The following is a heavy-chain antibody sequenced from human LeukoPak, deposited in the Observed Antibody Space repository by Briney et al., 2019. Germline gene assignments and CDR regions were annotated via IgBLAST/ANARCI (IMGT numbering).Heavy chain of an antibody. CDR1: GFTFSSYG. J-gene: IGHJ4*02. V-gene: IGHV3-30*18. D-gene: IGHD3-10*01. CDR3: AKDYYYGSGSYLGSPDY. CDR2: ISYDGSNK. Sequence: GRSLRLSCAASGFTFSSYGMHWARQAPGKGLEWVAVISYDGSNKYYADSVKGRFTISRDNSKNMLYLQMYSLRAEDTAVYYCAKDYYYGSGSYLGSPDYWGQGTLVTVSS.